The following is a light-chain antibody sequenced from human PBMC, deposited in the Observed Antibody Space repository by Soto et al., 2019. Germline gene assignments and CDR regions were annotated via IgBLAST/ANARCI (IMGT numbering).Light chain of an antibody. Sequence: IVMTQSPATLSVSPGERATLSCRASQSISSKLAWYQQKPGQAPRLLXYGASTRATGIPVRFSGSGSGTEFTLTITSLQPEDFAVYYCQEYNNWRPITFGGGTKVDIK. CDR3: QEYNNWRPIT. CDR1: QSISSK. J-gene: IGKJ4*01. CDR2: GAS. V-gene: IGKV3-15*01.